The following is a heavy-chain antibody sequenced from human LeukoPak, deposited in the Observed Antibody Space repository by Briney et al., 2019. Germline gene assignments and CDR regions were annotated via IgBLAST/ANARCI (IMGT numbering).Heavy chain of an antibody. Sequence: SETLSLTCTVSGGSISTYYWSWIRQPPGKGLEWIGYVYYSGSTNYNPSLMSRVTISVDTSENQFSLKLSSVTAADTAMYYCAREHEKVLDYWGQGTLVTVSS. V-gene: IGHV4-59*01. CDR2: VYYSGST. CDR1: GGSISTYY. CDR3: AREHEKVLDY. J-gene: IGHJ4*02.